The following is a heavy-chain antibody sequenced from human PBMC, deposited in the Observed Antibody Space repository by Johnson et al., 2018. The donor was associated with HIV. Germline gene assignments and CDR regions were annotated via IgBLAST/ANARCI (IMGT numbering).Heavy chain of an antibody. CDR1: GFTFSDYY. CDR3: ARSVHDYSDYLWGRDAFDI. D-gene: IGHD4-11*01. J-gene: IGHJ3*02. V-gene: IGHV3-11*04. Sequence: QVQLVESGGGLVKPGGSLRLSCAASGFTFSDYYMSWIRQAPGKGLEWVSYISSSGRTIYYADTVKGRFTISRDNAKNSLYLQMNKLRVEETAVYYCARSVHDYSDYLWGRDAFDIWGQGTMIIVSS. CDR2: ISSSGRTI.